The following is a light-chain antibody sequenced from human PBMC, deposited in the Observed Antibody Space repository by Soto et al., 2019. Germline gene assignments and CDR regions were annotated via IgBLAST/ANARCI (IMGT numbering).Light chain of an antibody. J-gene: IGKJ5*01. CDR1: QNINNN. V-gene: IGKV3-11*01. CDR3: QQRSNWPPIT. CDR2: DAS. Sequence: EIVMTQSPATLSVSPGERATLFCRASQNINNNLAWYQQKPGQAPRLLIYDASNRATGIPARFSGSGSGTDFTLTISSLEPEDFAVYYCQQRSNWPPITFGQGTRLEI.